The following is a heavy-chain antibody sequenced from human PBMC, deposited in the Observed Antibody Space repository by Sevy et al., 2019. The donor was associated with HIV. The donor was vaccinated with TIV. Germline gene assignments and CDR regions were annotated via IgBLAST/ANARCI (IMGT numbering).Heavy chain of an antibody. D-gene: IGHD5-18*01. Sequence: GGSLRLSCAASGFTFSSFAMGWVRRAPGKGLDWISVISGTGDYTYYADSVKGRFTISRDNSKNTLFLQVNSLRAEDTAIFYCAKKMGGGSGMAFLVDYWGQGTLVTVSS. CDR2: ISGTGDYT. CDR1: GFTFSSFA. J-gene: IGHJ4*02. V-gene: IGHV3-23*01. CDR3: AKKMGGGSGMAFLVDY.